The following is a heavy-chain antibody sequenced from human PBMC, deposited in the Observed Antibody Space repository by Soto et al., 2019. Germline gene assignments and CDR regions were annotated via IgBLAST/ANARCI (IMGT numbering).Heavy chain of an antibody. Sequence: PGGALRLSCAVSGFIFSRYSMNSVRQAPGKGLEWVSSIGTSGSYIYDTDSVKGRFTISRDNTKDSLYLQMNSLRAEDTAIYYCARGSAFIGLDYWGQGTPVTVSS. J-gene: IGHJ4*02. CDR1: GFIFSRYS. CDR2: IGTSGSYI. D-gene: IGHD1-26*01. V-gene: IGHV3-21*01. CDR3: ARGSAFIGLDY.